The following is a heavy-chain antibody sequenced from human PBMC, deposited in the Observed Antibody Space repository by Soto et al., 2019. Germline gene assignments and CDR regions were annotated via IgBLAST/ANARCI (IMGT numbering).Heavy chain of an antibody. J-gene: IGHJ4*02. D-gene: IGHD2-2*01. CDR2: ISSSGSTI. Sequence: GGSLSLSCAASGFTFSSYEMNWVRQAPGKGLEWVSYISSSGSTIYYADSVKGRFTISRDNAKNSLYLQMNSLRAEDTAVYYCARCPLVSSTSCHFDYWGQGTLVTVSS. V-gene: IGHV3-48*03. CDR1: GFTFSSYE. CDR3: ARCPLVSSTSCHFDY.